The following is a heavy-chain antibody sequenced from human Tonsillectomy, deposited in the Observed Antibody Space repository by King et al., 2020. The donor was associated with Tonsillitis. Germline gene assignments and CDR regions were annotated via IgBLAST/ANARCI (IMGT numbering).Heavy chain of an antibody. Sequence: VQLVESGAEVKKPGASVKVSCKASGYTFTNYSISWVRQAPGQGLEWMGRISPYNGNINYAQKLQGRVAMTTDTSTNTAYMDLRSLRSDDTAVYYCARAMDYGDYGIFDYWGQGSLVTVSS. CDR3: ARAMDYGDYGIFDY. CDR2: ISPYNGNI. V-gene: IGHV1-18*01. CDR1: GYTFTNYS. J-gene: IGHJ4*02. D-gene: IGHD4-17*01.